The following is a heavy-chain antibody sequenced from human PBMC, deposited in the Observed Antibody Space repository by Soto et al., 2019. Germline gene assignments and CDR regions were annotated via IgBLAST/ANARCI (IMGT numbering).Heavy chain of an antibody. J-gene: IGHJ3*02. V-gene: IGHV4-59*08. CDR1: GGSISSYY. CDR3: ARRYSSAFDI. CDR2: IYYSGST. D-gene: IGHD6-13*01. Sequence: PSETLSLTCTVSGGSISSYYWSWIRQPPGKGLEWIGYIYYSGSTNYNPSLKSRVTISVDTSKNQFSLKLSSVTAADTAVYYCARRYSSAFDIWGQGTMATVSS.